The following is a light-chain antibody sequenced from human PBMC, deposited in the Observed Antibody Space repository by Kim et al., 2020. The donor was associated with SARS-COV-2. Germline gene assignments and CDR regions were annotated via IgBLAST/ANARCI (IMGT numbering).Light chain of an antibody. CDR3: QAYDSSLSGSV. J-gene: IGLJ2*01. CDR1: SDNIGAGYD. V-gene: IGLV1-40*01. CDR2: GNS. Sequence: QRVTISFTGSSDNIGAGYDVHWYQQLRGTASKRLSYGNSNRPSGVPDRCSGSKAGTSAALAITGLQAEDEADYYCQAYDSSLSGSVFGGGTQLTVL.